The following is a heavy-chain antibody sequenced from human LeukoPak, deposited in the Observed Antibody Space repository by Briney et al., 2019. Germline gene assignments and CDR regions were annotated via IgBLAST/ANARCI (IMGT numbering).Heavy chain of an antibody. Sequence: GGSLRLSCAASGFTFSDYYMSCIRQAPGKGLEWMSYISSVSTTIDYADSVKGRFTISRDNAKNSLYLQMNSLRAEDTAVYYCARSIYTTVTTWYYFDFWGQGTLVTVSS. V-gene: IGHV3-11*01. CDR1: GFTFSDYY. CDR3: ARSIYTTVTTWYYFDF. CDR2: ISSVSTTI. D-gene: IGHD4-17*01. J-gene: IGHJ4*02.